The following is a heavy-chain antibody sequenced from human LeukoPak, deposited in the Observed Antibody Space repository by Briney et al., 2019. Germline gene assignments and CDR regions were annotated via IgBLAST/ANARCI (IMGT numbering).Heavy chain of an antibody. D-gene: IGHD2-15*01. V-gene: IGHV3-30*02. CDR2: IRYDGSNK. CDR1: GFTFSSYG. J-gene: IGHJ4*02. Sequence: KSGGSLRLSCAASGFTFSSYGMHWVRQAPGKGLEWVAFIRYDGSNKYYADSVKGRFTISRDNPKNTLYLQMNSLRAEDTAVYYCRVAASEFDYWGQGTLVTVSS. CDR3: RVAASEFDY.